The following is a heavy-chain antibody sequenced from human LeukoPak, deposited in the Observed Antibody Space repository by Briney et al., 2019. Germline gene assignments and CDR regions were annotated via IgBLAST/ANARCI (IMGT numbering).Heavy chain of an antibody. CDR1: GFTFATYT. J-gene: IGHJ4*02. CDR2: ISGSGGPT. CDR3: AKAGAGGSCCDY. Sequence: EPGESLRLSCAASGFTFATYTMGWVRQAPGQGLEWVSDISGSGGPTYYADSVRGGFSISRDNSRNTLFLQMNSLRVEDTGIYHCAKAGAGGSCCDYWGQGTLVTVSS. D-gene: IGHD3-16*01. V-gene: IGHV3-23*01.